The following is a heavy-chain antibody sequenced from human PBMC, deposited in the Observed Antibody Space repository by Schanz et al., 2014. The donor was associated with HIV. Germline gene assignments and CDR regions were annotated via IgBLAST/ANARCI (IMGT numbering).Heavy chain of an antibody. Sequence: QVQLVESGGGVVQSGRSLRLSCETSGFTFSTYGMHWVRQAPGKGLEWVAGISYDGSNKYYADSVKGRFTISRDNSKNTLYLQMNSLRAEDTAVYYCAKDPNDREKAFDYWGQGTLVTVSS. CDR3: AKDPNDREKAFDY. D-gene: IGHD3-22*01. J-gene: IGHJ4*02. CDR2: ISYDGSNK. V-gene: IGHV3-30*18. CDR1: GFTFSTYG.